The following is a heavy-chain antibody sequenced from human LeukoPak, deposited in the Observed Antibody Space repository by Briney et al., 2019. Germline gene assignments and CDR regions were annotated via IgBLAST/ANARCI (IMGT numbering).Heavy chain of an antibody. J-gene: IGHJ4*02. D-gene: IGHD6-13*01. CDR2: ISYDGGNK. CDR3: ARDLSSSRPFDY. V-gene: IGHV3-30-3*01. Sequence: GKSLRLSCAASGFTFSRYAMHWVRQAPGKGLEWVAFISYDGGNKYYADSVMGRFTISRDNSRNTLYLQMNSLRAEDTAMFYCARDLSSSRPFDYWGQGTLVTVSS. CDR1: GFTFSRYA.